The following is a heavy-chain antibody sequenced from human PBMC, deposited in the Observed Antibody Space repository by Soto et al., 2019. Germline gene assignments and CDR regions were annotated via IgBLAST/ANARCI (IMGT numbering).Heavy chain of an antibody. Sequence: ASVKVSCKASGGTFSSYAISWVRQAPGQGLEWMGGIIPIFGTANYAQKFQGRVTITADESTSTAYMELSSLRSEDTAVYYCAXAAKWIFGVVNYYYGMDVWGQGTTVTVS. CDR1: GGTFSSYA. J-gene: IGHJ6*02. V-gene: IGHV1-69*13. D-gene: IGHD3-3*01. CDR3: AXAAKWIFGVVNYYYGMDV. CDR2: IIPIFGTA.